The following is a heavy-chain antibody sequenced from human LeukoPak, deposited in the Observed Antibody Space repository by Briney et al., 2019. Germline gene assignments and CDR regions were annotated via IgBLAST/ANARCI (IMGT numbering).Heavy chain of an antibody. CDR2: ISSSSSYI. D-gene: IGHD3-10*02. CDR3: AKPLGSGSRFYFDY. Sequence: GGSLRLSCAASGFTFSSYSMNWVRQAPGKGLEWVSSISSSSSYIYYADSVKGRFTISRDNAKNSLYLQMNSLRAEDTAVYYCAKPLGSGSRFYFDYWGQGTLVTVSS. CDR1: GFTFSSYS. V-gene: IGHV3-21*01. J-gene: IGHJ4*02.